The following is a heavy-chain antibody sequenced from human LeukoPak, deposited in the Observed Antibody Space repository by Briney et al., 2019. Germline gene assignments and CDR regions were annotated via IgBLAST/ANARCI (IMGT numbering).Heavy chain of an antibody. CDR1: GGSFSGYY. Sequence: SETLSLTCAVYGGSFSGYYWSWIRQPPGKGLEWIGEINHSGSTNYNPSLKSRVTISVDTSKNQFSLKLSSVTAADTAVYYCARGTGSIVVVPAAMFRGYYYLDYWGQGTLVTVSS. J-gene: IGHJ4*02. D-gene: IGHD2-2*01. CDR3: ARGTGSIVVVPAAMFRGYYYLDY. V-gene: IGHV4-34*01. CDR2: INHSGST.